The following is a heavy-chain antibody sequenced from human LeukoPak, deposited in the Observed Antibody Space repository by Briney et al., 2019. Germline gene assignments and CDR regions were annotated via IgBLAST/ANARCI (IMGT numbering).Heavy chain of an antibody. CDR2: LYPGDSDT. CDR1: GYSFTNYR. Sequence: GESLKISCKGSGYSFTNYRIGWVRQMPGKGLEWMGILYPGDSDTKYSPSFQGQVTISADKSISTAYLQWSSLRASDTAMYYCARLGDSSGNTPTYFDYWGQGTLVTVSS. D-gene: IGHD3-22*01. CDR3: ARLGDSSGNTPTYFDY. J-gene: IGHJ4*02. V-gene: IGHV5-51*01.